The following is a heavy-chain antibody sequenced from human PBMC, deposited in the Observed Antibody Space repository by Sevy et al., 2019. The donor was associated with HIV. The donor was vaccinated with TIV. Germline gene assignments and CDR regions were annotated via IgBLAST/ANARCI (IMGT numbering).Heavy chain of an antibody. CDR1: GFTFSNYW. CDR2: IKHDGSER. Sequence: GGSLRLSCAVSGFTFSNYWMSWVRQAPGKGLDWVANIKHDGSERYYVDSVKGRFTISRDNAKNSLYLQMNSLRVADTAVYFCARGRYCSGGTCYFDYWGQGTLVTVSS. J-gene: IGHJ4*02. D-gene: IGHD2-15*01. V-gene: IGHV3-7*01. CDR3: ARGRYCSGGTCYFDY.